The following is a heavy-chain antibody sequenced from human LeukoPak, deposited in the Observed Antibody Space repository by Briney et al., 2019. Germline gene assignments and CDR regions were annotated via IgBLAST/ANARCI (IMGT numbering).Heavy chain of an antibody. CDR2: RSAYNGNT. D-gene: IGHD2-2*01. CDR3: ARFRYCSSTSCEFDY. Sequence: PRASVKVSCKASGHTFTSYGISWVRQAPGQGLEWMGWRSAYNGNTNYAQKLQGRVTMTTDTSTSTAYMVLRSLRSDDTAVYYCARFRYCSSTSCEFDYWVQGTLVTVSS. V-gene: IGHV1-18*01. J-gene: IGHJ4*02. CDR1: GHTFTSYG.